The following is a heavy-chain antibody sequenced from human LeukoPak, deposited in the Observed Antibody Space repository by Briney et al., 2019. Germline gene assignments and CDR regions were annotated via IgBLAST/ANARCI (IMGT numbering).Heavy chain of an antibody. D-gene: IGHD3-22*01. J-gene: IGHJ5*02. CDR2: IYHSGST. V-gene: IGHV4-38-2*02. Sequence: SETLSPTCTVSGGSISSGYYWGWIRQPPGKGLEWIGSIYHSGSTYYNPSLKSRVTISVDTSKNQFSLKLSSVTAADTAVYYCARDRGYYYDSSGYATWGQGTLVTVSS. CDR3: ARDRGYYYDSSGYAT. CDR1: GGSISSGYY.